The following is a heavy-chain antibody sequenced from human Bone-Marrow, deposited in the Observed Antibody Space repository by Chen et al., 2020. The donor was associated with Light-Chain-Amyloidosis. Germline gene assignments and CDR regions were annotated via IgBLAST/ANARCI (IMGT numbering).Heavy chain of an antibody. CDR2: MSARGDSP. J-gene: IGHJ4*02. Sequence: EVQLVESGGGLVQRGGSLRLSCAVSGFTFSNFAMSWIRQAPGKGLECVAGMSARGDSPHYAESVKGRFTISRDNPKSTLYMEINSLRAEDTAVYYCAKEESASGPYDYWGRGTLVTVPS. CDR1: GFTFSNFA. CDR3: AKEESASGPYDY. D-gene: IGHD6-13*01. V-gene: IGHV3-23*04.